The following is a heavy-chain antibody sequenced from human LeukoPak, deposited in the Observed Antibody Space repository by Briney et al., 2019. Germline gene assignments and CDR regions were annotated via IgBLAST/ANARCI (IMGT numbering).Heavy chain of an antibody. CDR1: GGSMSGYY. Sequence: PSETLSLTCTVSGGSMSGYYWSWIRQPPGKGLEWIGYIYNSGSTNYNPSLKSRVTISVDTSKNQFSLKLSSVTAADTAVYYCARDPAAGGFDYWGQGTLVTVSS. V-gene: IGHV4-59*01. J-gene: IGHJ4*02. CDR2: IYNSGST. D-gene: IGHD3-16*01. CDR3: ARDPAAGGFDY.